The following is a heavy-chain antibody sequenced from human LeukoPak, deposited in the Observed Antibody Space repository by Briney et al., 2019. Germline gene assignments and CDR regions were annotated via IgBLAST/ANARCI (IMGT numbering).Heavy chain of an antibody. CDR1: GYSISSGYY. D-gene: IGHD3-22*01. V-gene: IGHV4-38-2*01. CDR2: IYHSGTT. Sequence: PSETLSLTCAVSGYSISSGYYWGWIRQPPGKGLEWIESIYHSGTTYYNPSLKSRVTISVDTSKNQFSLKLTSATAADTAVYYCARAYYFDDSGGYVYFDYWGQGTLVTVSS. CDR3: ARAYYFDDSGGYVYFDY. J-gene: IGHJ4*02.